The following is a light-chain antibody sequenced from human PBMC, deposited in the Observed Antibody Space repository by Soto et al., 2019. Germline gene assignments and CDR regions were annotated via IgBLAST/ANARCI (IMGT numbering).Light chain of an antibody. Sequence: DIQMTQSPSSVSASVGDRVIITCRASQGISSWLAWYQQKPGKAPNLLIYAASSLQSGVPSRFSGSGSGTDFALKISRVEAEDVGVYYCMQGTHWPITFGQGTRLEIK. V-gene: IGKV1D-12*01. J-gene: IGKJ5*01. CDR1: QGISSW. CDR3: MQGTHWPIT. CDR2: AAS.